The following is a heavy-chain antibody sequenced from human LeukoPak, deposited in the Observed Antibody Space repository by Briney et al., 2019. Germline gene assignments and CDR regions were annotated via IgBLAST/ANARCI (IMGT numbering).Heavy chain of an antibody. D-gene: IGHD4-17*01. V-gene: IGHV1-69*04. J-gene: IGHJ3*02. Sequence: ASVKVSCKASGGTFSSYAISWVRQAPGQGLEWMGRIIPILGIANYAQNFQGRVTMTRDTSISTAYMELSRLRSDDTAVYYCARGGYGDLDAFDIWGQGTMVTVSS. CDR3: ARGGYGDLDAFDI. CDR2: IIPILGIA. CDR1: GGTFSSYA.